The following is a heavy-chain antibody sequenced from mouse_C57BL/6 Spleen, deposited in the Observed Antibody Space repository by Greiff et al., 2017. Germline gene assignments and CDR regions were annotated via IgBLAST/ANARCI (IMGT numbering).Heavy chain of an antibody. Sequence: EVHLVESGGGLVKPGGSLKLSCAASGFTFSDYGMHWVRQAPEKGLEWVAYISSGSSTIYYADTVKGRFTISRDNAKNTLFLQMTGLRSEDTAMYYCARGGLRSAWFAYWGQGTLVTVSA. V-gene: IGHV5-17*01. D-gene: IGHD1-1*01. J-gene: IGHJ3*01. CDR1: GFTFSDYG. CDR3: ARGGLRSAWFAY. CDR2: ISSGSSTI.